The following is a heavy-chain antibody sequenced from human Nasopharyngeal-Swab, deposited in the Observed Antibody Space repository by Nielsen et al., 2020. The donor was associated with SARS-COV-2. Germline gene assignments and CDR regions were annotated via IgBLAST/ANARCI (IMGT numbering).Heavy chain of an antibody. D-gene: IGHD3/OR15-3a*01. CDR1: GFTFSTSV. V-gene: IGHV3-30-3*01. CDR3: ARDGPDAYTIGHDY. CDR2: ISYDGGSR. J-gene: IGHJ4*02. Sequence: GESLKISCAASGFTFSTSVMNWVRQAPGKGLEWVTVISYDGGSRYYADSVRGRFTISRDNSKDTLYLQMNSLRAEDTAVYYCARDGPDAYTIGHDYWGQGTLVTVSS.